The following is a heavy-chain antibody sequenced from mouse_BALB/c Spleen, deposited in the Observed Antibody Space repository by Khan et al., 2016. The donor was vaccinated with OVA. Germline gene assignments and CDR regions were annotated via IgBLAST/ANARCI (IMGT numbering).Heavy chain of an antibody. D-gene: IGHD1-1*01. CDR3: ARENYYGSSRYAMDY. CDR2: IAPGSGST. V-gene: IGHV1S41*01. CDR1: GYTFTSYW. J-gene: IGHJ4*01. Sequence: DLVKPGASVKLSCKASGYTFTSYWINWIKQRPGQGLEWIGRIAPGSGSTYYNEMFKGKATLTVDTSPSTAYLQLSSLSSEDSAVYFGARENYYGSSRYAMDYWGQGTSVTVSS.